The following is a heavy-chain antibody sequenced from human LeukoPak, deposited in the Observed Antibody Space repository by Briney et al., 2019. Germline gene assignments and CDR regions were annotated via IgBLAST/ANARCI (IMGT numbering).Heavy chain of an antibody. J-gene: IGHJ3*02. CDR2: FDPEDGET. CDR1: GYTLTELS. Sequence: EASVKVSCKVSGYTLTELSMHWVRQAPGKGLEWMGGFDPEDGETIYAQKFQGRVTMTEDTSTDTAYMDLSSLRSEDTAVYYCARDSRRIITMVRGAQMLGNAFDIWGQGTMVTVSS. D-gene: IGHD3-10*01. CDR3: ARDSRRIITMVRGAQMLGNAFDI. V-gene: IGHV1-24*01.